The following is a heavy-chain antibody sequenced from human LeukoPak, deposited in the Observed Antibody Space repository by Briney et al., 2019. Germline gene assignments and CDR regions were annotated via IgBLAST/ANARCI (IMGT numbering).Heavy chain of an antibody. V-gene: IGHV3-74*01. CDR3: AKVAVRRQDIVVVVAAHYGMDV. Sequence: PGGSLRLSCAASGFTFSSYWMHWVRHAPGKGLVWVSRINSDGSSTSYADSVKGRFTISRDNAKNTLYLQMNSLRAEDTAVYYCAKVAVRRQDIVVVVAAHYGMDVWGQGTTVTVSS. CDR1: GFTFSSYW. J-gene: IGHJ6*02. CDR2: INSDGSST. D-gene: IGHD2-15*01.